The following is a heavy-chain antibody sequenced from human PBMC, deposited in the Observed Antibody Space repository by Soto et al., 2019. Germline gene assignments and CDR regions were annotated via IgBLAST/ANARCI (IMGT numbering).Heavy chain of an antibody. V-gene: IGHV1-18*01. J-gene: IGHJ6*02. CDR3: AKNGQPPYYYYGMDV. CDR1: GYTFTRYG. Sequence: QGQLVQSGAEVKKPGASVKVSCKASGYTFTRYGISWVRQAPGQGLEWMGRISGYNGDTNYAQKFQGRVTMTVDTSTTTAFMELTSLTSDDRAVYYCAKNGQPPYYYYGMDVWGQGTTVTVSS. D-gene: IGHD2-8*01. CDR2: ISGYNGDT.